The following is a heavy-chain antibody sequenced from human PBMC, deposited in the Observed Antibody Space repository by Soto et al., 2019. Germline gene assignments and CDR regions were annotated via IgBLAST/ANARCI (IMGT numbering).Heavy chain of an antibody. J-gene: IGHJ4*02. CDR1: GGTFSSYA. V-gene: IGHV1-69*06. CDR2: IIPIFGTA. CDR3: ARDKGTGTTGPFDH. Sequence: SVKVSCKASGGTFSSYAISWVRQAPGQGLEWMGGIIPIFGTANYAQKFQGRVTITADKSTSTAYMELSSLRSEDTAVYYCARDKGTGTTGPFDHWGQGTLVTVSS. D-gene: IGHD1-7*01.